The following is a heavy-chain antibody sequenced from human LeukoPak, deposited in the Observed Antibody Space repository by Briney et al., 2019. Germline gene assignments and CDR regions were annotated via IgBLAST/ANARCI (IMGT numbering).Heavy chain of an antibody. CDR2: VYSDGDK. Sequence: SGPTLVKPTQTLTLTYTFSGFSLSTSAVGVAWIRQPPGKALEWLALVYSDGDKRYSPSLRDRLTITEDTSKNQVVLIMTNMDPVDTATYYCAYRRGRYYASGTMDSWGQGTLVTVSS. J-gene: IGHJ4*02. CDR1: GFSLSTSAVG. D-gene: IGHD3-10*01. CDR3: AYRRGRYYASGTMDS. V-gene: IGHV2-5*02.